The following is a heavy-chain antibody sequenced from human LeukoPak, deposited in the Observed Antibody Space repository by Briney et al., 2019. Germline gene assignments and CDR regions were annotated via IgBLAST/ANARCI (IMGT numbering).Heavy chain of an antibody. Sequence: GASVKVSCKASGYTFTSYGISWVRQAPGQGLEWMGGISAYNGNTNYAQKLQGRVTMTTDTSTSTAYMELRSLRSDDTAVYYCARDYASYDFWSGYYGSNPYFDYWGQGTLVTVSS. CDR3: ARDYASYDFWSGYYGSNPYFDY. CDR2: ISAYNGNT. J-gene: IGHJ4*02. CDR1: GYTFTSYG. V-gene: IGHV1-18*01. D-gene: IGHD3-3*01.